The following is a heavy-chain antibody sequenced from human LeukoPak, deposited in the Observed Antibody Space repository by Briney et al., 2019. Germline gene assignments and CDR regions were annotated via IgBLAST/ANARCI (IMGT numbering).Heavy chain of an antibody. V-gene: IGHV4-4*02. CDR3: ARESGASSPFGF. J-gene: IGHJ4*02. Sequence: GSLRLSCAASGFTVSSNYMSWVRQTPGKGLEWIGEVHLSGASNYNPSLKSRVSMSIDKSKNQLSLKLTSVTAADTAMYYCARESGASSPFGFWGQGTLVTVSS. D-gene: IGHD1-26*01. CDR1: GFTVSSNY. CDR2: VHLSGAS.